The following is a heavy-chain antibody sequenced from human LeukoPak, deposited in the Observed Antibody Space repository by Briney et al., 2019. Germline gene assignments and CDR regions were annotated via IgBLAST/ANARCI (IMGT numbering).Heavy chain of an antibody. J-gene: IGHJ6*03. Sequence: GGSLRLSCAASGFTFSSYSMNWVRQAPGKGLEWVSSISSSSYIYYADSVKGRFTISRDNAKNSLYLQMNSLRAEDTAVYYCARDRGGGYYYMDVWGKGTTVTVSS. CDR3: ARDRGGGYYYMDV. D-gene: IGHD3-16*01. CDR2: ISSSSYI. CDR1: GFTFSSYS. V-gene: IGHV3-21*01.